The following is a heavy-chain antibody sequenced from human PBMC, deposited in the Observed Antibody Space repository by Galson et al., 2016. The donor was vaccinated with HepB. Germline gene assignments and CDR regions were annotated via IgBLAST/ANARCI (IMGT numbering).Heavy chain of an antibody. D-gene: IGHD2-21*02. CDR3: ARDRDWAFDY. CDR1: GFTFSSYA. CDR2: ISGSGGST. Sequence: SLRLSCAASGFTFSSYAMSWVRQAPGKGLEWVSVISGSGGSTYYADSVKGRFTISRDNSKNTLYLQMNSLRAEDTAVYYCARDRDWAFDYWGQGTLVTVSS. V-gene: IGHV3-23*01. J-gene: IGHJ4*02.